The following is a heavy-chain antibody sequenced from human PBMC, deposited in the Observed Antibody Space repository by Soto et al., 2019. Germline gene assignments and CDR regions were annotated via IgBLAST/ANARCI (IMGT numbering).Heavy chain of an antibody. CDR3: ASSRIAVAGSYYYMDV. J-gene: IGHJ6*03. V-gene: IGHV3-7*05. D-gene: IGHD6-19*01. CDR1: GFTFSSYW. CDR2: IKQDGSEK. Sequence: GGSLRLSCAASGFTFSSYWISWVRQAPGKGLEWVANIKQDGSEKYYVDSVKGRFTISRDNAKNLLYLQMNSSVTAADTAVYYCASSRIAVAGSYYYMDVWGKGTTVTVSS.